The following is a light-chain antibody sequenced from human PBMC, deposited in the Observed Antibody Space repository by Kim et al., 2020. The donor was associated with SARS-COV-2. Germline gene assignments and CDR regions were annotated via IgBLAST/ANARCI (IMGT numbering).Light chain of an antibody. J-gene: IGLJ1*01. V-gene: IGLV2-14*03. CDR2: DVS. CDR3: SSYTSSIPYV. CDR1: IADVGGYNY. Sequence: SCTGTIADVGGYNYVSWYQQHPGKAPKHMIYDVSNRPSGVSNRFSGSKSGNTASLTISGLQAEDEADYYCSSYTSSIPYVFGTGTKVTVL.